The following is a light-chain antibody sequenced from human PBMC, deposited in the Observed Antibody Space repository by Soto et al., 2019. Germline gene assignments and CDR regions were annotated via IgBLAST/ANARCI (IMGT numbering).Light chain of an antibody. CDR1: QRVSRY. CDR2: DVS. J-gene: IGKJ2*01. V-gene: IGKV3-11*01. CDR3: QRRSKWPYT. Sequence: EIVLTQSPATLSSSPGEGATLSCRATQRVSRYLAWYQQKPGQAPRLLIYDVSNRATGISARFSGSGSGTDFTLTISSLEPEDFAVYYCQRRSKWPYTFGQGTKLEIK.